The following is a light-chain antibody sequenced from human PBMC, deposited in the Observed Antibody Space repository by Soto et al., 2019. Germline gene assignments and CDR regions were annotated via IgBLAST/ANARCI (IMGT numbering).Light chain of an antibody. CDR2: GAS. CDR3: QQYNSYWT. V-gene: IGKV3-20*01. Sequence: EIVLKQSPGTLSLSPGERATLSCRASQSVSSSYLAWYQQKPGQAPRLLIYGASSKATGIPDRFSGSGSGTEFTLTISSLQPDDFATYYSQQYNSYWTFGQGTKVDIK. CDR1: QSVSSSY. J-gene: IGKJ1*01.